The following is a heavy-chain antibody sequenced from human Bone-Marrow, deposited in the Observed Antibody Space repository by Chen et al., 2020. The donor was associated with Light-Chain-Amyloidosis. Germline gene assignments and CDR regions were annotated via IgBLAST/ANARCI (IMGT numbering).Heavy chain of an antibody. CDR1: GGSFSGYY. D-gene: IGHD3-22*01. J-gene: IGHJ4*02. CDR2: INHSGST. Sequence: QVQLQQWGAGLLKPSETLSLTCAVYGGSFSGYYWSWIRQPPGKGLEWIGEINHSGSTNSNPSLNSRVTISVDTSKNQFSLKLSSVTAADTAVYYCARAPSLGYYDSSGYKGYYFDYWCQGTLVTVSS. CDR3: ARAPSLGYYDSSGYKGYYFDY. V-gene: IGHV4-34*01.